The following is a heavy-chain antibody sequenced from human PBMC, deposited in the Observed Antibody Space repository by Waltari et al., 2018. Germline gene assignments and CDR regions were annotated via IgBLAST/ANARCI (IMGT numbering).Heavy chain of an antibody. CDR3: ARGRVDFAY. CDR1: GFAFSTYW. J-gene: IGHJ4*02. CDR2: GKEDGSEK. V-gene: IGHV3-7*01. Sequence: EVQLVESGGNLVQPGGSLRLSCAASGFAFSTYWMSWVRQAPGKGWEWVANGKEDGSEKYYVDSVKGRFTISRDNAKNSLYLQMNSLRAEDTAVYFCARGRVDFAYWGQGTLVTVSS.